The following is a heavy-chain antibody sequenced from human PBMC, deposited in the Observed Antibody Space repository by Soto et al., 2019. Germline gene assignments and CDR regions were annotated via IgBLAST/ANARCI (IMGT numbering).Heavy chain of an antibody. Sequence: QVQLVESGGGVVQPGRSLRLSCAASGFTFSSYGMHWVRQAPGKGLEWVAVIWYDGSNKYYADSVKGRFTISRDNSKNTLYLQMNSLRAEDTAVYYCARSLVVPAAYDAFDIWGQGTMVTVSS. J-gene: IGHJ3*02. CDR2: IWYDGSNK. D-gene: IGHD2-2*01. CDR3: ARSLVVPAAYDAFDI. CDR1: GFTFSSYG. V-gene: IGHV3-33*01.